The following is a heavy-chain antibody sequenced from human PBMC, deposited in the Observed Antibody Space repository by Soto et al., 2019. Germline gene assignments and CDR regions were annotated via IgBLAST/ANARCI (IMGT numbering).Heavy chain of an antibody. V-gene: IGHV1-46*02. D-gene: IGHD2-21*02. CDR3: ARGGHIAVVTDSFDS. Sequence: GASVKVSFKSSGYPFNTYYLHWVRQAPGQGLEWMGMIHPSGGGSTYAQKFLGRVTMTMDSSTSTVFMELTSLRSADTAVYYCARGGHIAVVTDSFDSWGQGTLVTVSS. CDR1: GYPFNTYY. J-gene: IGHJ4*02. CDR2: IHPSGGGS.